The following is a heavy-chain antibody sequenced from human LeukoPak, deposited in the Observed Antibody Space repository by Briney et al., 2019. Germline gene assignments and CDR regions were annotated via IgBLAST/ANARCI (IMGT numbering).Heavy chain of an antibody. D-gene: IGHD1-1*01. CDR1: GFTFSSYA. Sequence: GGSLRLSCAASGFTFSSYAMHWVRQAPGKGLEYVSAISSNGGSTYYANSVKGRFTISRDNSKNTLYLQMGSLRAEEMAVYYCARDRVGRRPHWIRSMDVWGKGTTVTVSS. CDR3: ARDRVGRRPHWIRSMDV. CDR2: ISSNGGST. V-gene: IGHV3-64*01. J-gene: IGHJ6*03.